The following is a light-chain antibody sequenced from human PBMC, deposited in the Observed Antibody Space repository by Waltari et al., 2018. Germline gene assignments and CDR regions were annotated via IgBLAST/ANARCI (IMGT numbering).Light chain of an antibody. CDR2: EVS. Sequence: QSALTQPPSASGSPAQSVTISCTGTSRDVGGYDDVSCYQQHPGKAPNLMIDEVSKRPAGLTDRFSGAKSGNTASLSVSGLQAEDEGDYYCSSYADRNKGVFGGGTKLTVL. CDR1: SRDVGGYDD. V-gene: IGLV2-8*01. CDR3: SSYADRNKGV. J-gene: IGLJ3*02.